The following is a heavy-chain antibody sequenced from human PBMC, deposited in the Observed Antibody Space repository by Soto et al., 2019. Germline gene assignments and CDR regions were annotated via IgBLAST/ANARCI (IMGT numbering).Heavy chain of an antibody. V-gene: IGHV3-23*01. Sequence: GGSLRLSCAASGFTFSSYAMCWVRQAPGKGLEWVSAISGSGSSTYYADSVKGRFTISRDNSKNTLYLQMNSLRAEDTAVYYCAKSGPEWVAATLVKPDDYWGQGTLVTVSS. D-gene: IGHD2-15*01. CDR3: AKSGPEWVAATLVKPDDY. J-gene: IGHJ4*02. CDR2: ISGSGSST. CDR1: GFTFSSYA.